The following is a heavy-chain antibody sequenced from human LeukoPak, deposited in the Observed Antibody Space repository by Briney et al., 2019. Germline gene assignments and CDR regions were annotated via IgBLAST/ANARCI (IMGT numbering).Heavy chain of an antibody. CDR2: ISVSATAT. CDR3: VKEGGFRIPFDY. J-gene: IGHJ4*02. D-gene: IGHD2-15*01. Sequence: PGGSLRLSCAVSGFTFSSYSMNWVRQAPGKGLEWVAVISVSATATNYAASVKGRFTISRDDSKNTLYLQMNSLRVEDTAAYYCVKEGGFRIPFDYWGQGTLVTVSS. V-gene: IGHV3-23*01. CDR1: GFTFSSYS.